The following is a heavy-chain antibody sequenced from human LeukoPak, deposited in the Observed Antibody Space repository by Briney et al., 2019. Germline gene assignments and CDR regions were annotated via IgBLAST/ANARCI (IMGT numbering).Heavy chain of an antibody. CDR1: GGSISSSSYY. V-gene: IGHV4-39*07. CDR2: IYYSGST. CDR3: ARARNVLLWFGELPNDAFDI. Sequence: SETLSLTCTVSGGSISSSSYYWGWIRQPPGKGLEWIGSIYYSGSTYYNPSLKSRVTISVDTSKNQFSLKLSSVTAADTAVYYCARARNVLLWFGELPNDAFDIWGQGTMVTVSS. J-gene: IGHJ3*02. D-gene: IGHD3-10*01.